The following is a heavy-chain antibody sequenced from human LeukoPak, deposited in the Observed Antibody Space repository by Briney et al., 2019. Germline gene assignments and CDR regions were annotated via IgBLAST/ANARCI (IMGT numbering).Heavy chain of an antibody. Sequence: ASVKVSCKASGYTLSDYDINWVRQATGQGLEYMGWINPNSLIPGYAQKFQGRVTLTMDTSINTAYMELSGLTSDDTAVYYCARVEVDYYGSGRNWFDPWGQGTLVTVSS. CDR1: GYTLSDYD. CDR3: ARVEVDYYGSGRNWFDP. V-gene: IGHV1-8*01. J-gene: IGHJ5*02. D-gene: IGHD3-10*01. CDR2: INPNSLIP.